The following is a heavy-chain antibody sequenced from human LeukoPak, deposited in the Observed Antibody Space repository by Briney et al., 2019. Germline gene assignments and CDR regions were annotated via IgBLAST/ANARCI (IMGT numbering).Heavy chain of an antibody. CDR1: GFTFSDYY. Sequence: GGSLRLSCAASGFTFSDYYMSWIRQAPGRGLEWVSYISSGSTIYYADSVKGRFTISRDNAKNSLYLQMNSLRAEDTAVYYCARDGNGYYYMDVWGKGTTVTVSS. D-gene: IGHD4-23*01. CDR3: ARDGNGYYYMDV. CDR2: ISSGSTI. V-gene: IGHV3-11*04. J-gene: IGHJ6*03.